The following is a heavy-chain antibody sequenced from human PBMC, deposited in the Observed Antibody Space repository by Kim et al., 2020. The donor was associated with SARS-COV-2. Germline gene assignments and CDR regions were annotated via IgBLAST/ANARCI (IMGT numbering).Heavy chain of an antibody. V-gene: IGHV3-33*05. J-gene: IGHJ4*01. CDR3: ARDNSAGELDY. CDR2: FSHNGSSN. Sequence: GGSLRLSCAASGFPFSSYGINWVRQAPGKGLEWVAVFSHNGSSNWYGDSVKGRFTVSRDISKNTLYLVMSSLGAEATAVYYCARDNSAGELDYWGHGTL. CDR1: GFPFSSYG. D-gene: IGHD3-10*01.